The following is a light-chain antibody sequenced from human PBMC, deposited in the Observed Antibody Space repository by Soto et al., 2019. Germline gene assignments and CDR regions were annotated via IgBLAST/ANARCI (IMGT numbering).Light chain of an antibody. J-gene: IGLJ1*01. V-gene: IGLV2-14*01. Sequence: QSVLTPPASLSGSPGQSITISCTGTSSVVGGYNYVSWYQQHPGKAPKLMIYDVRNRPSVVSNRFSGSKSVNTASLTISGLQAEDEADYYCSSYTTVSTYVFGTGTKVTVL. CDR1: SSVVGGYNY. CDR3: SSYTTVSTYV. CDR2: DVR.